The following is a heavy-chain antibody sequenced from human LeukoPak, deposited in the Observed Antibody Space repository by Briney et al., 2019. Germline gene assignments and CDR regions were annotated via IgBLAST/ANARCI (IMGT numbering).Heavy chain of an antibody. CDR2: IRGSGGST. Sequence: GGSLRLSCAASGFTFSSYAMSWVRHAPGKGLEWVSTIRGSGGSTYYADSVKGRFTISRENSKNTLYLKMISLRAEETAVYYCANFRIAAAGEFDYWGQGTLVTVSS. D-gene: IGHD6-25*01. CDR1: GFTFSSYA. V-gene: IGHV3-23*01. CDR3: ANFRIAAAGEFDY. J-gene: IGHJ4*02.